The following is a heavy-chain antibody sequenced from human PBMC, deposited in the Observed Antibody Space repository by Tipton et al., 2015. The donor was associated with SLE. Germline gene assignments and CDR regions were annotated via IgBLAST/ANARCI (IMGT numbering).Heavy chain of an antibody. D-gene: IGHD6-6*01. J-gene: IGHJ5*02. Sequence: QLVQSGPEVKKPGSSVKISCKASGGPFSDYATTWMRQAPGQGLQWTGGIIPVFGTATYAQTFQDRLTIIADEATNTVFMELSSLRSEDTAVYYCARDLKAARLVPWGQGTLVTVSS. CDR1: GGPFSDYA. CDR3: ARDLKAARLVP. CDR2: IIPVFGTA. V-gene: IGHV1-69*01.